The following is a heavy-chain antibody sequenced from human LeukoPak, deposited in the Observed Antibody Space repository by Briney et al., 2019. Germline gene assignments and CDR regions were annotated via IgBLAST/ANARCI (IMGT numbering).Heavy chain of an antibody. V-gene: IGHV1-69*05. CDR3: ARGQYDSSGYYPTDDAFDI. CDR2: IIPIFGTA. J-gene: IGHJ3*02. CDR1: GGTFSSYA. Sequence: ASVKVSCKASGGTFSSYAISWVRQAPGQGLEWMGGIIPIFGTANYAQKFQGRVTITTDESTSTAYMELSSLRSEDTAVYYCARGQYDSSGYYPTDDAFDIWGQGTMVTVSS. D-gene: IGHD3-22*01.